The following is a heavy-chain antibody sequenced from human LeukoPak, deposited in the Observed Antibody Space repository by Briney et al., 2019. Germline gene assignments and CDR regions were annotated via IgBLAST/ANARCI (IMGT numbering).Heavy chain of an antibody. Sequence: PSETLSLTCTVSGGSISSSSYYWGWIRQPPGKGLEWIGSIHYSGSTYYNPSLKSRVTISVDTSKNQFSLKLSSVTAADTAVYYCASPVAGTGAWGQGTLVTVSS. CDR3: ASPVAGTGA. D-gene: IGHD6-19*01. CDR1: GGSISSSSYY. J-gene: IGHJ4*02. V-gene: IGHV4-39*01. CDR2: IHYSGST.